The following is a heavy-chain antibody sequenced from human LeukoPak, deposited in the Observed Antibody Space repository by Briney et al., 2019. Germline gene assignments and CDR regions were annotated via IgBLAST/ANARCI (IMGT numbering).Heavy chain of an antibody. D-gene: IGHD3-22*01. CDR2: ISWNGGRT. J-gene: IGHJ4*02. Sequence: PGRSLRLSCAASGFIFDDYAMHWVRQAPGKGLEWVSGISWNGGRTAYADSVKGRLTISRDNAKNSLYLQMNSLRAEDTALYYCATPIYDSSGYTIVGFDYWGQGTLVSVSS. V-gene: IGHV3-9*01. CDR1: GFIFDDYA. CDR3: ATPIYDSSGYTIVGFDY.